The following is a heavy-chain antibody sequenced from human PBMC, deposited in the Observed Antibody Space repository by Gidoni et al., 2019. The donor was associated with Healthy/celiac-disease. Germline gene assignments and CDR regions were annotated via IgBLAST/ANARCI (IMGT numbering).Heavy chain of an antibody. V-gene: IGHV3-30*18. J-gene: IGHJ1*01. D-gene: IGHD2-2*01. CDR3: AKDFRAYQLLSSFQH. Sequence: QVQLVEAGGGVVQPGRSLRLYCAASGFTFSSYGMHWVRQAPGKGLEWVAVISYDGSNKYYADSVKGRFTISRDNSKNTLYLQMNSLRAEDTAVYYCAKDFRAYQLLSSFQHWGQGTLVTVSS. CDR2: ISYDGSNK. CDR1: GFTFSSYG.